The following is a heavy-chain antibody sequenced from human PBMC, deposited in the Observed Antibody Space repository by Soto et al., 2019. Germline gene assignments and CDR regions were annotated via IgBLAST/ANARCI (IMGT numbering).Heavy chain of an antibody. D-gene: IGHD1-1*01. Sequence: ASVKVSCKASGYTFSDYYIHWVRQAPGQGLEWMGRINPNSGGTKYAPKFQGGVTMTRDTSITTAYMELSRLRSGDTAVYYCAREPATAKPEGVDFWGQGTLVTVSS. J-gene: IGHJ4*02. V-gene: IGHV1-2*02. CDR2: INPNSGGT. CDR3: AREPATAKPEGVDF. CDR1: GYTFSDYY.